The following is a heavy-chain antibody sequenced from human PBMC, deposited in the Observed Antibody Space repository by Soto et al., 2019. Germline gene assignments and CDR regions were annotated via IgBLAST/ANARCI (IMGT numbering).Heavy chain of an antibody. CDR1: GYTFSRYG. J-gene: IGHJ4*02. Sequence: QVQLVQSGAEVKKPGAAVRVSCKASGYTFSRYGISWVRQAPGQGLEWMGWISGFNGNTKESEKLQGRVTLTTDTAANTAHMVLRGLRSDDTAVYYCARASAYSTHWSFDNWGQGTLVTVSS. D-gene: IGHD6-13*01. CDR3: ARASAYSTHWSFDN. CDR2: ISGFNGNT. V-gene: IGHV1-18*01.